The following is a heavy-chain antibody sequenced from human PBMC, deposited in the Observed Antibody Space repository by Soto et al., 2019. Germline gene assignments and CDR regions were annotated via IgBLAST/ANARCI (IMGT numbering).Heavy chain of an antibody. CDR1: GYTFTSYG. Sequence: ASVKVSCKASGYTFTSYGISWVRQAPGQGLEWMGWISAYNGNTNYAQKLQGRVTMTTDTSTSTAYMELRSLRSDDTAVYYCTRIAFYYYDSSGRLDYWGQGTLVTVSS. CDR3: TRIAFYYYDSSGRLDY. D-gene: IGHD3-22*01. V-gene: IGHV1-18*01. J-gene: IGHJ4*02. CDR2: ISAYNGNT.